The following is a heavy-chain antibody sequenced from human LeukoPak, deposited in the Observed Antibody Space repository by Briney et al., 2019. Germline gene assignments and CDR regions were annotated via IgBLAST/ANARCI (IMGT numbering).Heavy chain of an antibody. Sequence: GGSLRLSCAASGFTFSSYSMNWVRQAPGKGLEWVSSISSSSSYIYHADSVKGRFTISRDNAKNSLYLQMNSLRAEDTAVYYCARERGSSYYWGQGTLVTVSS. CDR1: GFTFSSYS. J-gene: IGHJ4*02. CDR2: ISSSSSYI. V-gene: IGHV3-21*01. CDR3: ARERGSSYY. D-gene: IGHD1-26*01.